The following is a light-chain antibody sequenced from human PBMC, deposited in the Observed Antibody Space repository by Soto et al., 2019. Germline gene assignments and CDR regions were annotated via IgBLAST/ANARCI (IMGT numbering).Light chain of an antibody. CDR1: SSNVGGNT. Sequence: QLVLTQPPSTSGTPGQRVTISCSGSSSNVGGNTVNWYQQLPGTAPKLLIYSNNQRPSGVPDRFSGSKSGTLASLAISGLQSQDEADYYCATWDDSLKNWVFGGGTKLTVL. V-gene: IGLV1-44*01. CDR3: ATWDDSLKNWV. CDR2: SNN. J-gene: IGLJ3*02.